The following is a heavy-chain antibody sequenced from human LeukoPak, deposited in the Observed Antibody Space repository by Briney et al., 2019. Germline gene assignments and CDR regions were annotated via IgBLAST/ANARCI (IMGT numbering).Heavy chain of an antibody. CDR2: INHSGST. J-gene: IGHJ3*02. CDR3: ARDIGDRGAFDI. CDR1: GGSFSGYY. D-gene: IGHD3-10*01. V-gene: IGHV4-34*01. Sequence: SETLSLTCAVYGGSFSGYYWSWIRQPPGKGLEWIGEINHSGSTNYNPSLKSRVTISVDTSKNQFSLKLSSVTAADTAVYYCARDIGDRGAFDIWGQGTMVTVSS.